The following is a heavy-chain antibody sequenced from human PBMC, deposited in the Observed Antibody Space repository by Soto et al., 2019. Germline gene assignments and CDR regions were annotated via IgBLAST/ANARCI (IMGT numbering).Heavy chain of an antibody. J-gene: IGHJ4*02. V-gene: IGHV4-34*01. Sequence: PSETLSLTCAVYGGSFSGYYWSWIRQPPGKGLEWIGEINHSGSTNYNPSLKSRVTISVDTSKNQFSLKLSSVTAADTAVYYCARALILFPDYWGQGTLVTVSS. CDR1: GGSFSGYY. CDR3: ARALILFPDY. CDR2: INHSGST. D-gene: IGHD2-21*01.